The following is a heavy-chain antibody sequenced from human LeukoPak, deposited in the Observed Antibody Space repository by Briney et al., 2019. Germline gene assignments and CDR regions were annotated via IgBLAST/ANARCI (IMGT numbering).Heavy chain of an antibody. CDR3: ARGLYHLFTYSSSSCVYFDY. J-gene: IGHJ4*02. CDR2: INHSGST. D-gene: IGHD6-13*01. CDR1: GGSFSGYY. Sequence: KPSETLSLTCAVYGGSFSGYYWSWIRQPPGKGLEWIGEINHSGSTNYNPSLKSRVTISVDTSKNQFSLKLSSVTAADTAVYYCARGLYHLFTYSSSSCVYFDYWGQGTLVTVSS. V-gene: IGHV4-34*01.